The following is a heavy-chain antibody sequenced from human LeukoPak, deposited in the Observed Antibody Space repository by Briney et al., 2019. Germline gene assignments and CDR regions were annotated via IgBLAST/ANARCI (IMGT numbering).Heavy chain of an antibody. D-gene: IGHD2-2*01. CDR2: ISWNSGSI. CDR1: GFTFDDYA. Sequence: GGSLRLSCAASGFTFDDYAMHWVRQAPGKGLEGVSGISWNSGSIGYADSVKGRFTISRDNAKNSLYLQMNSLRAEDTALYYCAREVPAATYYYYYGMDVWGQGTTVTVSS. CDR3: AREVPAATYYYYYGMDV. J-gene: IGHJ6*02. V-gene: IGHV3-9*01.